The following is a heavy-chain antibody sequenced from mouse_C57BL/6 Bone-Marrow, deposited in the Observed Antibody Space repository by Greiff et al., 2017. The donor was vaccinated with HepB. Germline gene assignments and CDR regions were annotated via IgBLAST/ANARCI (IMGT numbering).Heavy chain of an antibody. Sequence: EVMLVESGGGLVKPGGSLKLSCAASGFTFSSYAMSWVRQTPEKRLEWVATISDGGSYTYYPDNVKGRFTISRDNAKNNLYLQRSHLKSEDTAMYYCARDRENGYYGAYWGQGTLVTVSA. CDR1: GFTFSSYA. V-gene: IGHV5-4*01. D-gene: IGHD2-3*01. CDR2: ISDGGSYT. CDR3: ARDRENGYYGAY. J-gene: IGHJ3*01.